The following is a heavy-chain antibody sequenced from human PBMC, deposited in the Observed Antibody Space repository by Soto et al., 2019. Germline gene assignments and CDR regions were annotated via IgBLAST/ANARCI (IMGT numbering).Heavy chain of an antibody. J-gene: IGHJ6*02. CDR2: ITGTGGNT. Sequence: EVQLLESGGGLAQPGGSLRLSCAASGFTLSTYGMTWVRQAPGKGLEWVSAITGTGGNTYYVESVKGRFTVSRDNSKNMLYLQVNSLRAEDTAVYYCARIRGYYYGLDVWGQGTTVTVSS. CDR1: GFTLSTYG. V-gene: IGHV3-23*01. CDR3: ARIRGYYYGLDV.